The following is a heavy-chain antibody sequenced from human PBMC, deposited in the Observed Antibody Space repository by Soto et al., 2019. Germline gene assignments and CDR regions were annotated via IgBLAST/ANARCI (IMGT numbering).Heavy chain of an antibody. D-gene: IGHD3-22*01. J-gene: IGHJ3*02. CDR1: GYTFTSYG. V-gene: IGHV1-18*01. CDR3: ASSSVNFYYYDSSGYYSLSGAFDI. CDR2: ISAYNGNT. Sequence: ASVKVSCKASGYTFTSYGISWVRQAPGQGLEWMGWISAYNGNTNYAQKLQGRVTMTTDTSTSTAYMELRSLRSDDTAVYYCASSSVNFYYYDSSGYYSLSGAFDIWGQGTMVTVSS.